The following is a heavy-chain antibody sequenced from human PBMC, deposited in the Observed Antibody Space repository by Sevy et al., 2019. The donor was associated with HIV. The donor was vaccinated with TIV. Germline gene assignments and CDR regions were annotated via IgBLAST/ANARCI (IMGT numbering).Heavy chain of an antibody. D-gene: IGHD3-22*01. V-gene: IGHV4-59*01. CDR1: GDSFSNYF. Sequence: SETLSLTCTVSGDSFSNYFWSWIRPPPGKGLEWIGYIYYSGSTHYNPSLKSRVTISVDTSKNQFSLRLNSVTAADTAVYYCARDYYDNRPRGFDPWGQGTLVTVSS. CDR2: IYYSGST. CDR3: ARDYYDNRPRGFDP. J-gene: IGHJ5*02.